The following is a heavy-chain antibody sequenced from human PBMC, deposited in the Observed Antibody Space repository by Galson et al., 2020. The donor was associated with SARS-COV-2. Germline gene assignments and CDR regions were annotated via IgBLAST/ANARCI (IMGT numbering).Heavy chain of an antibody. CDR3: ARDRTVTTFYYYDGMDV. Sequence: SETLSLTCAVSGGSFSGYYWSWIRQPPGKGLEWIGEINHSGSTNYNPSLKSRVTISVDTSKNQFSLKLSSVTAADTAVYYCARDRTVTTFYYYDGMDVWGQGTTVTVSS. D-gene: IGHD4-4*01. CDR2: INHSGST. J-gene: IGHJ6*02. CDR1: GGSFSGYY. V-gene: IGHV4-34*01.